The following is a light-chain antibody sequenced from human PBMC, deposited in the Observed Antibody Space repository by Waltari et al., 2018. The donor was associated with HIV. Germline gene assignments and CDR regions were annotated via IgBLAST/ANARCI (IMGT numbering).Light chain of an antibody. V-gene: IGKV1-12*01. CDR2: SAS. Sequence: DIQMTQSQSSVSGSVGDRVTINCRASQDISNSLAWYQQRPGKAPKLLIYSASNLQTGVPSRFSGSGSGTDFTLTISSLQPEDFATYYCQQASFFPLTFGPGTKVEVK. CDR1: QDISNS. CDR3: QQASFFPLT. J-gene: IGKJ3*01.